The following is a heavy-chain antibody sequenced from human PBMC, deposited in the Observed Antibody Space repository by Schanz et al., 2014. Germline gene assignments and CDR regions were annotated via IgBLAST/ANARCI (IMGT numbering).Heavy chain of an antibody. CDR1: GYTFTSYG. Sequence: QVQLVQSGAEVKKPGASVKVSCKASGYTFTSYGISWVRQAPGQGLEWMGWISAYNGNTKYPQKPQGRVTMTTDTSTSTAYMELRSLRSDDTAVYYCARDAADFYDILTEEDYWGQGTLVTVSS. CDR3: ARDAADFYDILTEEDY. V-gene: IGHV1-18*01. J-gene: IGHJ4*02. CDR2: ISAYNGNT. D-gene: IGHD3-9*01.